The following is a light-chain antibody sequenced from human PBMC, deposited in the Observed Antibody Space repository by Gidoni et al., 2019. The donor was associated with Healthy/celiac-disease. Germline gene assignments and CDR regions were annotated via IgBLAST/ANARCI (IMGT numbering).Light chain of an antibody. CDR2: QDS. V-gene: IGLV3-1*01. CDR1: KLGDKY. CDR3: QAWDDYV. J-gene: IGLJ1*01. Sequence: SYELTQPPSVSVSPGQTASITCSGDKLGDKYACWYQQKPGQSPVLVIYQDSKRPSGIPERFSGSNSGNTATLTISGTQAMYEADYYCQAWDDYVFGTGTKVTVL.